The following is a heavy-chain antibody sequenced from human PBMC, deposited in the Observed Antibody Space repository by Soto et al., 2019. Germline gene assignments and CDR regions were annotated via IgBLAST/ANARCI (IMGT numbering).Heavy chain of an antibody. D-gene: IGHD1-26*01. CDR1: GFSLSSGYY. Sequence: SETLSLTCAVSGFSLSSGYYWGWIRQPPGMGLECIGTIYHSGSTYYNPSLKSRVTISVDTSKNQFSLKLNSVTAADTAVYYCARGKWEPYYFDYWRQGTLVTVSS. CDR2: IYHSGST. J-gene: IGHJ4*02. V-gene: IGHV4-38-2*01. CDR3: ARGKWEPYYFDY.